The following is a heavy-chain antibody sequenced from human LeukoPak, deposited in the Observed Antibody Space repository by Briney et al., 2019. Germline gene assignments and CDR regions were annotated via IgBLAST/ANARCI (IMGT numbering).Heavy chain of an antibody. V-gene: IGHV1-46*03. CDR1: GYTFTSYY. Sequence: ASVKVSCKASGYTFTSYYMHWVRQAPGQGLEWMGIVNPSGGSTSYAQKFQGRVTMTRDTSTSTVYMELSSLRSEDTAVYYCARAGRRITIFGVVRYLGDYWGQGTVVTVSS. CDR2: VNPSGGST. J-gene: IGHJ4*02. CDR3: ARAGRRITIFGVVRYLGDY. D-gene: IGHD3-3*01.